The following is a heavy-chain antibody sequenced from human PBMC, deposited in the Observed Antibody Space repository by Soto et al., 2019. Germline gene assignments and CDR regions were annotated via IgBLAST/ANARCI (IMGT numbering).Heavy chain of an antibody. D-gene: IGHD3-3*01. CDR1: GDSVSSDRFY. J-gene: IGHJ4*02. CDR2: IYSGGST. V-gene: IGHV4-30-4*01. CDR3: ARAPVGLDTISYFDY. Sequence: PSETLSLTCTVSGDSVSSDRFYCAWLRRPPGEGQEWIGYIYSGGSTYYRPSVESRIHMSRDATRNHYSLRLTSVTAADTAVYFCARAPVGLDTISYFDYWGQGKLVTVS.